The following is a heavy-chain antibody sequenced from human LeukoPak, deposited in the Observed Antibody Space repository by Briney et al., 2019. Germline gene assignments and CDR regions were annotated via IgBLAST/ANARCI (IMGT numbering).Heavy chain of an antibody. CDR2: ISGSGGST. Sequence: GGSVTLFCAASGFTFRNYAMRWVRQAAGKGLEWVSAISGSGGSTYYADSGKGRFTISRDNFKNTLYLQMNSLRAEDTAVYYCAKGESGYDSYFDYWGQGTLVTVSS. CDR1: GFTFRNYA. J-gene: IGHJ4*02. CDR3: AKGESGYDSYFDY. D-gene: IGHD5-12*01. V-gene: IGHV3-23*01.